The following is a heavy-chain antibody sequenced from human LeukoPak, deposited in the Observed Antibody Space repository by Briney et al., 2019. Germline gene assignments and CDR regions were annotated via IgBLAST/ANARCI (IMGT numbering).Heavy chain of an antibody. CDR3: ARAPMSYDSSGFGGAFDI. V-gene: IGHV3-30-3*01. D-gene: IGHD3-22*01. Sequence: PGRSLRLSCAASGFTFSNYAMHWVRQAPGKGLEWVAVISYDGTNKYYADSVKGRFTISRDNSKNTMYLQMNSLRAEDTAMYYCARAPMSYDSSGFGGAFDIWAKGQWSPSLQ. J-gene: IGHJ3*02. CDR1: GFTFSNYA. CDR2: ISYDGTNK.